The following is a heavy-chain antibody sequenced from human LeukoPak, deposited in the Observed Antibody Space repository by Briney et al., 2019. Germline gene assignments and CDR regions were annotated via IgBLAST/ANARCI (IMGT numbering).Heavy chain of an antibody. CDR2: ISAYNGNT. J-gene: IGHJ6*02. CDR1: GYTFTSYG. CDR3: ARYCSSTSCYQDYYGMDV. Sequence: GASAKVSCKASGYTFTSYGISWVRQAPGQGLEWMGWISAYNGNTNYAQKLQGRVTMTTDTSTSTAYMELRSLRSDDTAVYYCARYCSSTSCYQDYYGMDVWGQGTTVTVSS. D-gene: IGHD2-2*01. V-gene: IGHV1-18*01.